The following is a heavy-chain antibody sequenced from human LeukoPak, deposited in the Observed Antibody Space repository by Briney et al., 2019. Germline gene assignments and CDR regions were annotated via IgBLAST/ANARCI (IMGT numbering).Heavy chain of an antibody. CDR2: INHSGST. J-gene: IGHJ4*02. CDR1: GGSFSGYY. D-gene: IGHD6-19*01. CDR3: ASGIAVAGRVY. Sequence: SETLSLTCAVYGGSFSGYYWSWIRQPPGKGLEWIGEINHSGSTNYNPSLKSRVTISVDTSKNQFSLKLSSVTAADTAVYYCASGIAVAGRVYWGQGTLVSVSS. V-gene: IGHV4-34*01.